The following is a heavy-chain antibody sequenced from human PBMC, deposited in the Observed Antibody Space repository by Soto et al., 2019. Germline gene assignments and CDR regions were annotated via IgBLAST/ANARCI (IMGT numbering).Heavy chain of an antibody. V-gene: IGHV4-31*03. D-gene: IGHD5-12*01. CDR1: GGSISSGGYY. J-gene: IGHJ5*02. Sequence: SETLSLTCTVPGGSISSGGYYWSWIRQHPGKGLEWIGYIYYSGSTYYNPSLKSRVTISVDTSKNQFSLKLSSVTAADTAVYYCARFLVVTTRGGYWFAPWGQGTLVTVSS. CDR2: IYYSGST. CDR3: ARFLVVTTRGGYWFAP.